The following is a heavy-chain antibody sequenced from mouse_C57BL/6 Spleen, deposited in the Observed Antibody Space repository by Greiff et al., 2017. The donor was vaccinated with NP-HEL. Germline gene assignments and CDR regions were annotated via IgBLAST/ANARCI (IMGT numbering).Heavy chain of an antibody. CDR2: ISNGGGST. CDR3: ARHTTAMDY. J-gene: IGHJ4*01. Sequence: DVQLQESGGGLVQPGGSLKLSCAASGFTFSDYYMYWVRQTPEKRLEWVAYISNGGGSTYYPDTVKGRFTISRDNAKNTLYLQMSRLKSEDTAMYYCARHTTAMDYWGQGTSVTVSS. CDR1: GFTFSDYY. V-gene: IGHV5-12*01.